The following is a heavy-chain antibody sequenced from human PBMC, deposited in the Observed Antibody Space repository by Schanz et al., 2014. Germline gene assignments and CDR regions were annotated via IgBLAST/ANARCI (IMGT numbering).Heavy chain of an antibody. CDR1: GITFSSHS. V-gene: IGHV3-33*08. D-gene: IGHD3-10*01. Sequence: VHLVESGGGLVQPGGSLRLSCAASGITFSSHSFNWVRQAPGKGLEWVAVIWYDGSNKYYADSVKGRFTISRDNSKNTLFLQMNSLRADDTAMYYCARWFLIRGVILDSWGQGTLVTVSS. CDR2: IWYDGSNK. CDR3: ARWFLIRGVILDS. J-gene: IGHJ4*02.